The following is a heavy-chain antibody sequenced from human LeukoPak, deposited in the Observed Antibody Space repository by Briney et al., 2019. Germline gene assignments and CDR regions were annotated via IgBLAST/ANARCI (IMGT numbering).Heavy chain of an antibody. CDR2: INHSGST. CDR1: GGSFSGYY. Sequence: PSETLSLTCAVYGGSFSGYYWSWIRQPPGKGLEWIGEINHSGSTNYNPSLKSRVTISVDTSKNQFSLKLSSVTAADTAVYYCARGNTYYYYYYYMDVWGKGTTVTVSS. CDR3: ARGNTYYYYYYYMDV. J-gene: IGHJ6*03. V-gene: IGHV4-34*01.